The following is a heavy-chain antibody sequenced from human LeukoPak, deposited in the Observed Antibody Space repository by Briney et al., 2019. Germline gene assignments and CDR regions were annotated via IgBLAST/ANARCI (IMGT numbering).Heavy chain of an antibody. J-gene: IGHJ4*02. CDR1: GYTFTSYG. CDR3: ASAPNWAFDY. CDR2: INTNTGNP. V-gene: IGHV7-4-1*02. D-gene: IGHD7-27*01. Sequence: ASVKVSCKASGYTFTSYGISWVRQAPGQGLEWMGWINTNTGNPTYAQAFTGRFVFSLDTSVSTAYLQISSLEAEDTAVYYCASAPNWAFDYWGQGTLVTVSS.